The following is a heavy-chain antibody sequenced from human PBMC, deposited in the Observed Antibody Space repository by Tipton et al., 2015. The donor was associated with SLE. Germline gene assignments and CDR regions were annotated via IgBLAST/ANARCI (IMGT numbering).Heavy chain of an antibody. CDR1: GFTFTSYG. CDR2: IMPIFHTA. CDR3: ARTLLDYYYYMDV. Sequence: QLVQSGAEVKKPGASVKVSCKASGFTFTSYGISWVRQAPGQGLEWMGEIMPIFHTANYAQNFQGRVTITADESTSTAYMELSSLRSDDTAVYYCARTLLDYYYYMDVWGKGTTVTVSS. J-gene: IGHJ6*03. V-gene: IGHV1-69*01.